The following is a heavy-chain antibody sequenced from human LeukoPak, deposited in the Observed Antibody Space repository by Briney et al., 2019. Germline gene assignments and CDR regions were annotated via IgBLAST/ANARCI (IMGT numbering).Heavy chain of an antibody. CDR2: IKQDGSEK. J-gene: IGHJ4*02. Sequence: PGGSLRLSCAASGFTFSRYSMSWVRQAPGKGLEWVANIKQDGSEKYYVDSVKGRFTISRDNAKKSLNLQMNSLRAEDTAVYYCTTGVEWGQGTLVTVSS. V-gene: IGHV3-7*03. CDR3: TTGVE. CDR1: GFTFSRYS. D-gene: IGHD3-10*01.